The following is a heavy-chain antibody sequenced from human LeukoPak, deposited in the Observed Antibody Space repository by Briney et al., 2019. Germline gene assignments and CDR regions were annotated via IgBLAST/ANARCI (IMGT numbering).Heavy chain of an antibody. J-gene: IGHJ6*02. V-gene: IGHV3-30*04. Sequence: PGGSLRLSCAASGLTFSSYAMHWVRQAPGKGLEWVAVISYDGSNKYYADSVKGRFTISRDNSKNTLYLQMNSLRAEDTAVYYCARDFRPAYYYYYGMDVWGQGTTVTVSS. CDR3: ARDFRPAYYYYYGMDV. D-gene: IGHD2-2*01. CDR2: ISYDGSNK. CDR1: GLTFSSYA.